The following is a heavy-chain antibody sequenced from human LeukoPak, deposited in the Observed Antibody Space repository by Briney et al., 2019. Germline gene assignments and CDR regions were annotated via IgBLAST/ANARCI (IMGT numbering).Heavy chain of an antibody. Sequence: ASVKVSCKASGYTFTSYGISWVRQAPGQGLEWMGWISAYNGNTNYAQKLQGRVTMTTDTSTSTAYMELRSLRSDDTAVYYCAREVEMATNGPAAFDYWGQGTLVTVSS. CDR1: GYTFTSYG. D-gene: IGHD5-24*01. J-gene: IGHJ4*02. CDR2: ISAYNGNT. CDR3: AREVEMATNGPAAFDY. V-gene: IGHV1-18*01.